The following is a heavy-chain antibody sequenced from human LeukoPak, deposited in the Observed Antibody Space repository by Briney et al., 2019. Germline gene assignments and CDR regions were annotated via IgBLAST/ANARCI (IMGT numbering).Heavy chain of an antibody. D-gene: IGHD5-12*01. CDR1: GDSVSSNSAA. J-gene: IGHJ5*02. V-gene: IGHV6-1*01. CDR3: ARGVLSGYDEGPDSPPWFDP. Sequence: SQTLSLTCAISGDSVSSNSAAWNWIRQSPSRGLEWLGRTYYRSKWYNDYAVSVKSRITINPDTSKNQFSLQLNSVTPEDTAVYYCARGVLSGYDEGPDSPPWFDPWGQGTLVTVSS. CDR2: TYYRSKWYN.